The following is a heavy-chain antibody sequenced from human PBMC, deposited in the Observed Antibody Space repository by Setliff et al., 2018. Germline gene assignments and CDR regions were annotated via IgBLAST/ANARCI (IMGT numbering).Heavy chain of an antibody. Sequence: GGSLRLSCSASGFTFDDYTMTWVRQAPGKGLEWVAFIRSNIYGPTIEYAASVKGRFIISRDDSKGITYLQMSSLRADDTAVYFCSRLSSEKRAYSGHFLDYWGQGTQVTVS. CDR3: SRLSSEKRAYSGHFLDY. J-gene: IGHJ4*02. CDR1: GFTFDDYT. V-gene: IGHV3-49*04. D-gene: IGHD2-21*01. CDR2: IRSNIYGPTI.